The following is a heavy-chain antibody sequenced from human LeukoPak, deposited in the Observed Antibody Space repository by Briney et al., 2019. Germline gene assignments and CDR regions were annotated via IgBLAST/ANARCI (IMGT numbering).Heavy chain of an antibody. CDR1: GGSISSSNW. CDR3: ARGSDEAAADYFDY. J-gene: IGHJ4*02. V-gene: IGHV4-4*02. D-gene: IGHD6-13*01. CDR2: IYHSGST. Sequence: SGTLSLTCAVSGGSISSSNWWSWVRQPPGKGLEWIGEIYHSGSTSYNPSLKSRVTISVDKSKNQFSLKLSSVTAADTAVYYCARGSDEAAADYFDYWGQGTLVTVSS.